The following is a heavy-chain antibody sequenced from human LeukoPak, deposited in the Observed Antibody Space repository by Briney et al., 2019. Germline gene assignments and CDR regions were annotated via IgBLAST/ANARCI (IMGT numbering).Heavy chain of an antibody. CDR1: GGSISTSNYY. D-gene: IGHD3-10*01. CDR3: ARGLWFGELSGYYYMDV. J-gene: IGHJ6*03. V-gene: IGHV4-39*07. CDR2: INHSGST. Sequence: SETLSLTCTVSGGSISTSNYYWSWIRQPPGKGPEWIGEINHSGSTNYNPSLKSRVTISVDTSKNQFSLKLSSVTAADTAVYYCARGLWFGELSGYYYMDVWGKGTTVTVSS.